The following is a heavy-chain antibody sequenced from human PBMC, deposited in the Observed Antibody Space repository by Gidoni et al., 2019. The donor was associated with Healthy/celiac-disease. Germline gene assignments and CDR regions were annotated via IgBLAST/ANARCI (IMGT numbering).Heavy chain of an antibody. CDR2: IVVGSGNT. CDR3: AADPHGTTGTWADAFDI. Sequence: QMQLVQSGPEVKKPGTSVKVSCKASGFTFTSSAVQWVRQARGQRLEWIGWIVVGSGNTNYAQKFQERVTITRDMSTSTAYMELSSLRSEDTAVYYCAADPHGTTGTWADAFDIWGQGTMVTVSS. CDR1: GFTFTSSA. J-gene: IGHJ3*02. V-gene: IGHV1-58*01. D-gene: IGHD1-1*01.